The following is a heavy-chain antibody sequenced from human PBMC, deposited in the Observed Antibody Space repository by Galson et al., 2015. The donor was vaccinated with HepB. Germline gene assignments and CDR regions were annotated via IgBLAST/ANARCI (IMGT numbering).Heavy chain of an antibody. Sequence: SLRLSCAASGFTFSTYWMSWVRQAPGKGLEWVAKIKQDGSEKYFVDSVKGRFTISRDNAKNSLYLHMSSLRAEDTGVYYCASYDFWTGSYQDYWGQGTLVTISS. CDR3: ASYDFWTGSYQDY. V-gene: IGHV3-7*01. CDR2: IKQDGSEK. J-gene: IGHJ4*02. CDR1: GFTFSTYW. D-gene: IGHD3-3*01.